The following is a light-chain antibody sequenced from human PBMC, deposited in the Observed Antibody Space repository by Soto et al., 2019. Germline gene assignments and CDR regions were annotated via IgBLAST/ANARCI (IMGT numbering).Light chain of an antibody. CDR3: HQYDSSPVT. CDR1: QSVSSSY. Sequence: EIVLTQSPGTLSLSPGERATLSCRASQSVSSSYLAWYQQKPGQAPRLLIYGASSRATGIQDRFSGSGSGTDFTLTISRLEPDDFAVYYCHQYDSSPVTFGQGTKVEIK. V-gene: IGKV3-20*01. CDR2: GAS. J-gene: IGKJ1*01.